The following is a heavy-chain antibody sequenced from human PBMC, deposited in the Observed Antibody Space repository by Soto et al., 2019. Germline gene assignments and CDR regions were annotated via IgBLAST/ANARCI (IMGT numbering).Heavy chain of an antibody. J-gene: IGHJ3*02. CDR2: ISNSGTTI. CDR3: ARQISYCSGTSCDAFDI. Sequence: EVQLVESGGGLVQPGGSLRLSCAASGFTFSSYEMNWVRQAPGKGLEWVSYISNSGTTIYYADSVKGRFTISRDNAKNSLYLQMRSLSAVDTAIYYCARQISYCSGTSCDAFDIWGQGTMVTVSS. V-gene: IGHV3-48*03. D-gene: IGHD2-15*01. CDR1: GFTFSSYE.